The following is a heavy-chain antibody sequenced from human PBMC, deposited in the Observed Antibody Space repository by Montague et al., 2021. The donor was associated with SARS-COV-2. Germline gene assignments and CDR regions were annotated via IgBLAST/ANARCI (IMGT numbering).Heavy chain of an antibody. D-gene: IGHD3-16*01. CDR1: GFSLSASGVG. Sequence: TLSLTCSFSGFSLSASGVGVGWIRQPPGQALEWLALIFWDDDKRYSPSLKNRLTVTKDTSKNQVVLTMTNIDPVDTATYYCARRPGWGGDTYDTWGQGTTVTVSA. J-gene: IGHJ3*02. CDR3: ARRPGWGGDTYDT. CDR2: IFWDDDK. V-gene: IGHV2-5*02.